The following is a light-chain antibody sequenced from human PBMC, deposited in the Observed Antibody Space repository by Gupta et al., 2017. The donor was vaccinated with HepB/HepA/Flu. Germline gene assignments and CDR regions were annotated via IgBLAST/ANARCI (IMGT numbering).Light chain of an antibody. CDR1: NIGSKN. CDR2: RDS. CDR3: QVWDITTAHVV. Sequence: SYELTQPLSVSVALGQTARITCGGNNIGSKNVHWYQQKPGQAPVLVIYRDSNRPSEIPERFSGSNSGNTATLTISRAQAGDESDYYYQVWDITTAHVVFGGGTKLTVL. V-gene: IGLV3-9*01. J-gene: IGLJ2*01.